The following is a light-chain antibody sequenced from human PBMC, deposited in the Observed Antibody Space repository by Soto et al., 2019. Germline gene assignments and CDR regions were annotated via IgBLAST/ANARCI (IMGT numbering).Light chain of an antibody. CDR1: QSIGRF. CDR2: DAS. V-gene: IGKV1-5*01. CDR3: QQCYIGCT. Sequence: DIQMTQSPSTLSASVGDRVTITCRASQSIGRFLAWYQHQPGKAPKLLFYDASTLESGVPSKFSGTGSRTEFTFSSTGLQPEDFGTYYCQQCYIGCTFGQGTKVDFK. J-gene: IGKJ1*01.